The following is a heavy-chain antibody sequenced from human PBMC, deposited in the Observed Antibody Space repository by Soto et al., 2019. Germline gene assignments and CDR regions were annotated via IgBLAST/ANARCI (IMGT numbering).Heavy chain of an antibody. V-gene: IGHV3-23*01. CDR3: AKAKNDYNWDNRPPFDY. CDR2: ISANDVGT. CDR1: GFTLRSYA. Sequence: PGESLRLSCEASGFTLRSYAMTWIRQAPGKGLEWVSLISANDVGTYYAESVKTRFTISTDQSRNTVYLQMDSLRADDTAIYYCAKAKNDYNWDNRPPFDYWGQGTLVTAPQ. J-gene: IGHJ4*02. D-gene: IGHD1-20*01.